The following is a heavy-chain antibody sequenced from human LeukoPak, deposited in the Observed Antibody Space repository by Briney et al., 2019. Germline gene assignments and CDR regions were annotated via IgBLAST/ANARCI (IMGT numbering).Heavy chain of an antibody. Sequence: PGGSLRLSCAGSGFTVSSTYMSWVRQAPGEGLEWVSVVDTAGSTFYADSVKGRFTTSRDSSKNTLYLQMNSLRAEDTAVYYCASCCDYGINFWGQGTLVTVSS. J-gene: IGHJ4*02. CDR1: GFTVSSTY. D-gene: IGHD4-17*01. CDR2: VDTAGST. CDR3: ASCCDYGINF. V-gene: IGHV3-53*01.